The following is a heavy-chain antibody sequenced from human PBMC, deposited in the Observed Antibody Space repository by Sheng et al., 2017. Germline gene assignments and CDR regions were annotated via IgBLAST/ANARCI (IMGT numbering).Heavy chain of an antibody. J-gene: IGHJ3*02. Sequence: QVQLVQSGAEVKKPGSSVKVSCKASGGTFSSYAISWVRQATGQGLEWMGGIIPIFGTANYAQKFQGRVTITADESTSTAYMELSSLRSEDTAVYYCARGAHCGGDCLHAFDIWGQGTMVTVSS. CDR2: IIPIFGTA. CDR3: ARGAHCGGDCLHAFDI. D-gene: IGHD2-21*01. CDR1: GGTFSSYA. V-gene: IGHV1-69*01.